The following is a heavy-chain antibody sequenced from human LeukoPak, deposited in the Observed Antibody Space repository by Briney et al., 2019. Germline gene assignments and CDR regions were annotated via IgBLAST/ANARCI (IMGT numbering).Heavy chain of an antibody. CDR2: ISGSGIGT. CDR3: AKHYYGSGSYWAGLDY. Sequence: PGGSLRLSCTASGFTFSNYAMSWVRQAPGKGLEWVSSISGSGIGTYYADSVKGRFTISRDNSKNALYLQMNSLRADDTAVYSCAKHYYGSGSYWAGLDYWGQGTLVTVSS. CDR1: GFTFSNYA. J-gene: IGHJ4*02. V-gene: IGHV3-23*01. D-gene: IGHD3-10*01.